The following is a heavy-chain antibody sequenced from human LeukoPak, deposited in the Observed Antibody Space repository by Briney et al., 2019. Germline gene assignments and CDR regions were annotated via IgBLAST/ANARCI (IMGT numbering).Heavy chain of an antibody. CDR3: TREFSIAVTQYYFDY. CDR1: GFTFCDYA. D-gene: IGHD6-19*01. J-gene: IGHJ4*02. CDR2: IRSKAYGGTT. V-gene: IGHV3-49*04. Sequence: GGSLRLSCTASGFTFCDYAMSWVRQAPGKGLEWVGFIRSKAYGGTTEYAASVKGRFTISRDDSKSIAYLQMNSLKTEDTAVYYCTREFSIAVTQYYFDYWGQGTLVTVSS.